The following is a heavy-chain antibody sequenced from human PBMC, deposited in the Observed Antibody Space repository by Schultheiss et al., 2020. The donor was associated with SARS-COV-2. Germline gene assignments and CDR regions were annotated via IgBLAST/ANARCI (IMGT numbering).Heavy chain of an antibody. D-gene: IGHD2-2*01. CDR1: GFTFSSYS. Sequence: GSLRLSCAASGFTFSSYSMNWVRQAPGKGLEWVSYISSSGSTIYYADSVKGRFTISRDNAKNSLYLQMNSLRAEDTAVYYCARDLGYCSSTSCPHTPVVDAFDIWGQGTMVTVSS. V-gene: IGHV3-48*04. CDR3: ARDLGYCSSTSCPHTPVVDAFDI. J-gene: IGHJ3*02. CDR2: ISSSGSTI.